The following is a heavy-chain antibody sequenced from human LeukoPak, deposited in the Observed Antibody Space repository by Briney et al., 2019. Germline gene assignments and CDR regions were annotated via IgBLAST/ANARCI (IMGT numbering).Heavy chain of an antibody. CDR1: GFSFRSYG. CDR3: AKVAGNKNGDNDY. Sequence: GGSLRLSCVASGFSFRSYGMHWVRQAPGKGLEWVAVIWYDGSNKYYADSVKGRFTISRDNSKNTLYLQMNSLRAEDTAVYYCAKVAGNKNGDNDYWGQGTLVTVSS. J-gene: IGHJ4*02. CDR2: IWYDGSNK. V-gene: IGHV3-33*06. D-gene: IGHD4-17*01.